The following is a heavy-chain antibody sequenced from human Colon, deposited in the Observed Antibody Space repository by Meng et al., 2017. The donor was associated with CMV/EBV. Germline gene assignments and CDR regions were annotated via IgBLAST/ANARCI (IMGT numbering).Heavy chain of an antibody. V-gene: IGHV3-66*02. J-gene: IGHJ3*01. CDR3: ARGGSYSLGDEAFDF. D-gene: IGHD1-26*01. Sequence: GGSLRLSCAASGFSFSRCSMSWVRQAPGKGLEWVALIYDDEKTYYADSVRGRFVISRDIYKNTLFLQMNTLRSEDTARHYCARGGSYSLGDEAFDFWGQGTLVTVSS. CDR1: GFSFSRCS. CDR2: IYDDEKT.